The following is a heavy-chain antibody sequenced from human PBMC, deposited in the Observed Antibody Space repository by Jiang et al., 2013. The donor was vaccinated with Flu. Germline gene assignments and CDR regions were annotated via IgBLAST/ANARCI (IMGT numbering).Heavy chain of an antibody. D-gene: IGHD2-21*02. CDR1: GFTFSNYA. Sequence: QLLESGGDLVQPGGSLRLSCAASGFTFSNYAMTWVRQAPGKGLEWVSGITESGGDTYYADSVKGRFTISRDNSKSTLYLQINSLRGEDTAVYYCAKDSGDWTLLDYWGQGTLVTVST. J-gene: IGHJ4*02. V-gene: IGHV3-23*01. CDR2: ITESGGDT. CDR3: AKDSGDWTLLDY.